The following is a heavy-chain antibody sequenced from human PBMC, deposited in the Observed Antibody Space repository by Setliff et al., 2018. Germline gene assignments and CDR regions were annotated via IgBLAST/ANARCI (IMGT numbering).Heavy chain of an antibody. CDR3: TRGTFSDFWSGDYYDY. Sequence: GGSLRLSCAASGITFRTYSLNWVRQAPGRGLEWISFISSDSRTTYYADSVKGRFTISRDNAKNTLDLQMNSLRAEDSAMSYCTRGTFSDFWSGDYYDYWGQGTLVTVSS. CDR2: ISSDSRTT. J-gene: IGHJ4*02. V-gene: IGHV3-48*01. D-gene: IGHD3-3*01. CDR1: GITFRTYS.